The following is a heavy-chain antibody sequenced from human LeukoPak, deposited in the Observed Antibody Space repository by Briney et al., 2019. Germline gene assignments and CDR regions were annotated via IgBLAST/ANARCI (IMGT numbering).Heavy chain of an antibody. J-gene: IGHJ6*03. CDR2: IYHTGNT. Sequence: SETLSLTCAVSGGSITSSNWWSWVRQSPGKGLEWIGEIYHTGNTNYNPSLTSRLTISVDKSKNQFSLMLNSVTAADTAVYYCARDLESPGELKYYYYMDVWGNGTTVTVSS. D-gene: IGHD1-26*01. V-gene: IGHV4-4*02. CDR3: ARDLESPGELKYYYYMDV. CDR1: GGSITSSNW.